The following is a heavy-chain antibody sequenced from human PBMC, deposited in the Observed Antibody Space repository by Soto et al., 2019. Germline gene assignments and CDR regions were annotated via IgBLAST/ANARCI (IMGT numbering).Heavy chain of an antibody. CDR1: GHLFNNHW. CDR3: ARHRGPNDYGDYGHYYYYGMDV. J-gene: IGHJ6*02. D-gene: IGHD4-17*01. CDR2: IFTRDSET. Sequence: PGESLKISCKGPGHLFNNHWIGWVRQTPGKGLEWMGLIFTRDSETKTSPSFQGHVSFSADKSISTAYLQWSSLKASDTAMYYCARHRGPNDYGDYGHYYYYGMDVWGQGTTVTVSS. V-gene: IGHV5-51*01.